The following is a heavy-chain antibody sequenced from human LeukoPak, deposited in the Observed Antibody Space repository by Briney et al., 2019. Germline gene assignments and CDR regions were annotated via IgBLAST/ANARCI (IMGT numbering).Heavy chain of an antibody. J-gene: IGHJ5*02. V-gene: IGHV4-34*01. CDR1: GGSFSGYY. CDR2: INHSGST. D-gene: IGHD3/OR15-3a*01. Sequence: SETLSLTCAVYGGSFSGYYWSWIRQPPGKGLEWIGEINHSGSTNYNPSLKSRVTISVDTSKNQFSLRLSSVTAADTAVYYCARQEIGLRSFDPWGQGTLVTVSS. CDR3: ARQEIGLRSFDP.